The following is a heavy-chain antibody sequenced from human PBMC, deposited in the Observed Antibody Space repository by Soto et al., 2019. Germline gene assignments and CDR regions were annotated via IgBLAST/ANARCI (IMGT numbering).Heavy chain of an antibody. V-gene: IGHV4-34*01. Sequence: QVQLQQSGAGLLKPSETLSLTCAVYGESFSGYIGTWIRQTPGKGLQLIGQINHSGSASYNPSLKSRVTISVHTSNSQFSLELSSVTAADTAVYYCARGLITGSHYSGGWYYFDSWGQGTQVTVSS. J-gene: IGHJ4*02. CDR3: ARGLITGSHYSGGWYYFDS. CDR2: INHSGSA. D-gene: IGHD6-19*01. CDR1: GESFSGYI.